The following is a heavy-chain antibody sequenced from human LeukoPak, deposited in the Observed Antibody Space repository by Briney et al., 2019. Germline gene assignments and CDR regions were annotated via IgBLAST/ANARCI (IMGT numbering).Heavy chain of an antibody. CDR1: GFTFSSYS. CDR3: ASYCSSTSCSRRYPSDY. D-gene: IGHD2-2*01. Sequence: GGSLRLSCAASGFTFSSYSMNWVRQAPGKGLEWVSYISSSSSTIYYADSVKGRFTISRDNAKNSLYLQMNSLRAEDTAVYYCASYCSSTSCSRRYPSDYWGQGTLVTVSS. V-gene: IGHV3-48*04. CDR2: ISSSSSTI. J-gene: IGHJ4*02.